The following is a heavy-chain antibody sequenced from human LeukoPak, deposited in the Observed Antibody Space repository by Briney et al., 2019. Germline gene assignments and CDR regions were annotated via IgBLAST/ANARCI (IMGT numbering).Heavy chain of an antibody. V-gene: IGHV3-33*06. Sequence: GGSLRLSCAASGFTFSSYGMHWVRQAPGKGLEWVAVIWYDGIYKYYADSVRGRFTISRDDSKNTLYLQMNSLRAEDTAVYYCAKEIDGFDVWGQGTLVTVSS. CDR3: AKEIDGFDV. CDR2: IWYDGIYK. J-gene: IGHJ3*01. CDR1: GFTFSSYG.